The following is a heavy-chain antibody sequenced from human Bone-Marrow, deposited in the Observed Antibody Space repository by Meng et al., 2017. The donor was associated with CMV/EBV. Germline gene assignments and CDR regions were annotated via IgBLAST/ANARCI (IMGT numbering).Heavy chain of an antibody. D-gene: IGHD3-22*01. J-gene: IGHJ3*02. V-gene: IGHV3-49*04. Sequence: GESLKISCTASGFTFGNYAMSWVRQALGKGLEWVGLIRSKGHGGTTEYAASVNARFIISRDDSKSIAYLKMNSLKSDDTGVYYCTREWLLMDAFAIWGQGTTVTVSS. CDR2: IRSKGHGGTT. CDR3: TREWLLMDAFAI. CDR1: GFTFGNYA.